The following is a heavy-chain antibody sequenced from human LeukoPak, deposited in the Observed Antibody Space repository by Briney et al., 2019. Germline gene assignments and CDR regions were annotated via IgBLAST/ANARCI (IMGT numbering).Heavy chain of an antibody. D-gene: IGHD6-19*01. CDR1: GFTFSSCA. Sequence: GGSLRLSCAASGFTFSSCAMSWVRQAPGKGLEWVSAISGGGGSTYYADSVKGRFTISRDNSKNTLYLQMNSLRAEDTAVYYCAKGQDIAVAGLIDYWGQGTLVTVSS. CDR2: ISGGGGST. CDR3: AKGQDIAVAGLIDY. J-gene: IGHJ4*02. V-gene: IGHV3-23*01.